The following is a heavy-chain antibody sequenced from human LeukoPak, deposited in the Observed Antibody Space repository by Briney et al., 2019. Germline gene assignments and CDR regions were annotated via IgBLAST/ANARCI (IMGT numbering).Heavy chain of an antibody. Sequence: SQTLSLTCTVSGGSISSGSYYWSWIRQPAGKGLEWIGRIYTSGSTNYNPSPKSRVTISVDTSKNQFSLRLSSVTAADTAVYYCARSRGSYLVDYWGQGTLVTVSS. CDR1: GGSISSGSYY. D-gene: IGHD1-26*01. J-gene: IGHJ4*02. V-gene: IGHV4-61*02. CDR3: ARSRGSYLVDY. CDR2: IYTSGST.